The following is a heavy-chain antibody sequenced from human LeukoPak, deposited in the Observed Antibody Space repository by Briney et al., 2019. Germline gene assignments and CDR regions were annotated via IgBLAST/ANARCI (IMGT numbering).Heavy chain of an antibody. J-gene: IGHJ3*02. CDR3: ARDPLSYYYDSSGFDGLDI. CDR2: ISSSSSYI. Sequence: GGSLRLSCAASGFTFSSYSMNWVRQAPGKGLEWVSSISSSSSYIYYADSVKGRFTISRDNSKNTLYLQMNSLRVEDTAVYYCARDPLSYYYDSSGFDGLDIWGQGTMVTVSS. V-gene: IGHV3-21*01. D-gene: IGHD3-22*01. CDR1: GFTFSSYS.